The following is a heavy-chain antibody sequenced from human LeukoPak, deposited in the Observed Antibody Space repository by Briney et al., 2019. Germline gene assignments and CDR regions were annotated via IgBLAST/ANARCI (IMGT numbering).Heavy chain of an antibody. Sequence: PGASLRLSCAASGFTFSSYAMSWVRQAPGKGLEWVSAISGSGGGTYYADSVKGRFTISRDNSKNTLYPQMNSLRAEDTAVYYCAKVIRDGYNYFDYWGQGTLVTVSS. J-gene: IGHJ4*02. CDR1: GFTFSSYA. CDR2: ISGSGGGT. D-gene: IGHD5-24*01. V-gene: IGHV3-23*01. CDR3: AKVIRDGYNYFDY.